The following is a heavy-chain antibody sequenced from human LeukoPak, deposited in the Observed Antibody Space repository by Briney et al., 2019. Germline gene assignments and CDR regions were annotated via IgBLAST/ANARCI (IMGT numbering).Heavy chain of an antibody. J-gene: IGHJ4*02. D-gene: IGHD5-24*01. CDR1: GFTFSSYA. CDR3: ARDRRDGYNVLDF. V-gene: IGHV3-30*04. CDR2: ISYDGSNK. Sequence: GRSLRLSCAASGFTFSSYAMHWVRQAPGKGLEWVAVISYDGSNKYYADSVKGRFTISRDNSKNTLYLQMNSLRAEDTAVYYCARDRRDGYNVLDFWGQGTLVTVSS.